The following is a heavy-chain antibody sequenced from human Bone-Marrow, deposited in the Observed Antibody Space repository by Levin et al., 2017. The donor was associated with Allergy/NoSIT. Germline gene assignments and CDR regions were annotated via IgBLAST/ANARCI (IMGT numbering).Heavy chain of an antibody. CDR1: GYTFTSYY. CDR3: ARVKGLGAYDY. Sequence: ASVKVSCKASGYTFTSYYIHWVRQAPGQGLEWMAIVNPSGGSTIFARNFQGRVTMTTDTSTSTVTMELSSLISDDTAVYYCARVKGLGAYDYWGQGTLVTVSS. V-gene: IGHV1-46*01. J-gene: IGHJ4*02. CDR2: VNPSGGST. D-gene: IGHD1-26*01.